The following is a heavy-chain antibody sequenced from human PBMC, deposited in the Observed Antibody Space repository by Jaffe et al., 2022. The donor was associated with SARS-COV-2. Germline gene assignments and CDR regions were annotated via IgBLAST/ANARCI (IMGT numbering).Heavy chain of an antibody. CDR3: ATTLKDYFFYVMDV. D-gene: IGHD1-1*01. CDR1: GFTFSSYS. CDR2: ISSGSSAI. J-gene: IGHJ6*02. Sequence: EVQLVESGGGLVQPGGSLRLSCAASGFTFSSYSMTWVRQAPGKGLEWVSYISSGSSAIYYADSVKGRFTISGDNAKNSLYLQMSSLRDEDTAVYYCATTLKDYFFYVMDVWGQGTTVIVSS. V-gene: IGHV3-48*02.